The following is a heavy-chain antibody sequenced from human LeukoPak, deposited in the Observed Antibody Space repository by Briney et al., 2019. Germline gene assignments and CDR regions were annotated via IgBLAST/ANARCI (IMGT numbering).Heavy chain of an antibody. CDR3: ARGLTTVTTFNWFDP. J-gene: IGHJ5*02. Sequence: SETLSLTCAVYGGSFSGYYWSWIRQPPGKGLEWIGEINHSGSTNYNPSLKSRVTISVDTSKNQFSLKLSSVTAADTAVYSCARGLTTVTTFNWFDPWGQGTLVAVSS. CDR2: INHSGST. CDR1: GGSFSGYY. D-gene: IGHD4-17*01. V-gene: IGHV4-34*01.